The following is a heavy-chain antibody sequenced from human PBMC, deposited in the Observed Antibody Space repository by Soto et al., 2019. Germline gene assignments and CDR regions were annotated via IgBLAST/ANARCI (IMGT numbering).Heavy chain of an antibody. Sequence: EVQLAESGGGLVQPGRSLRLSCAASGFTFDDYAMHWVRQAPGKGLEWVSGISWNSGSIGYADSVKGRFTISRDNAKNSLYLQMNSLRAEDTALYYCAKDFGNSSGHFDYWGQGTLVTVSS. V-gene: IGHV3-9*01. J-gene: IGHJ4*02. CDR1: GFTFDDYA. D-gene: IGHD3-22*01. CDR3: AKDFGNSSGHFDY. CDR2: ISWNSGSI.